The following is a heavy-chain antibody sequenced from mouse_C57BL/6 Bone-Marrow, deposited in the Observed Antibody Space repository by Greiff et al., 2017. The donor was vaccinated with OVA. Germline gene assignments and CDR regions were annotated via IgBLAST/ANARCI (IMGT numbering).Heavy chain of an antibody. CDR3: AREVRRNWYFDV. V-gene: IGHV1-81*01. D-gene: IGHD2-14*01. CDR2: IYPRSGNT. Sequence: QVQLQQSGAELARPGASVKLSCKASGYTFTSYGISWVKQRTGQGLEWIGEIYPRSGNTYYNEKFKGKATLTADNSSSTAYMELRSLTSEDSAVYFWAREVRRNWYFDVWGTGTTVTVAS. J-gene: IGHJ1*03. CDR1: GYTFTSYG.